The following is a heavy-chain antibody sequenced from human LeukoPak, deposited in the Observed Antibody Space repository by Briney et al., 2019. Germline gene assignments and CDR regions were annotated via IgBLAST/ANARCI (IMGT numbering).Heavy chain of an antibody. CDR3: ARGTLWFGLGHLDY. Sequence: GGSLRLSCAASGFTFSSYAMHWVRQAPGKGLEWVAVISYDGSNKYYADSVKGRFTISRDNSKNTLYLQMNSLRAEDTAVYYCARGTLWFGLGHLDYWGQGILVTVSS. V-gene: IGHV3-30*04. CDR2: ISYDGSNK. J-gene: IGHJ4*02. CDR1: GFTFSSYA. D-gene: IGHD3-10*01.